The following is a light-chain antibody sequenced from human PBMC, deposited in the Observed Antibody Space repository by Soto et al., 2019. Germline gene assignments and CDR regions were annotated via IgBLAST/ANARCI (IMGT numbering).Light chain of an antibody. CDR3: QQYGDSPLT. CDR2: GAS. V-gene: IGKV3-20*01. Sequence: EVVLTQSPGTLSLSPGERAILSCRASQNVYINSLAWYQQKPGQPPRLLIYGASTRAAAIPDRFSGSGSGADFALSIDGLEPEDFAIYYCQQYGDSPLTFGPGTRVD. J-gene: IGKJ3*01. CDR1: QNVYINS.